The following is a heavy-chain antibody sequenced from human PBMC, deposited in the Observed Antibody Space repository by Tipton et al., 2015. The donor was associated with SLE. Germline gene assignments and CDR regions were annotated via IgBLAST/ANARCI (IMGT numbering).Heavy chain of an antibody. Sequence: SLRLSCVVSGASVSSGNWWSWVRQPPGKGLEWIGEIYDSGNTNYNPSLRGRVSISVDKSKNQFSLNLGSVTAADTAVYYCARGLGSKFLWWDDAFDLWGQGTVVTVSS. CDR1: GASVSSGNW. CDR3: ARGLGSKFLWWDDAFDL. D-gene: IGHD2-21*01. J-gene: IGHJ3*01. V-gene: IGHV4-4*02. CDR2: IYDSGNT.